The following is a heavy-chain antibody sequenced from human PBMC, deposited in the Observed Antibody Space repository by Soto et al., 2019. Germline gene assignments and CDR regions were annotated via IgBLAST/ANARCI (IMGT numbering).Heavy chain of an antibody. Sequence: PGGSLRLSCAAPGFIVSSNYMSWVRQAPGKGLEWVSVIYSGGSTYYADSVKGRFTISRDNSKNTLYLQMNSLRAEDTAVYYCAKDRDTIFGAFDYWGQGTLVTVSS. CDR2: IYSGGST. CDR1: GFIVSSNY. V-gene: IGHV3-53*01. J-gene: IGHJ4*02. CDR3: AKDRDTIFGAFDY. D-gene: IGHD3-3*01.